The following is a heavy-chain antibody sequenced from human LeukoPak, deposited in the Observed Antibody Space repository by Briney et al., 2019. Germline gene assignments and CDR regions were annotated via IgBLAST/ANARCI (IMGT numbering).Heavy chain of an antibody. CDR3: ARADREDAYNHRIDY. Sequence: SETLSLTCTVSGGSISSGDYYWGWIRQPPGKGLEWIGSIFYNGDTYYNPSLKSRVTISVDTSKNQFSLKLSSVTAADTAVYYCARADREDAYNHRIDYWGQGTLVTVSS. CDR2: IFYNGDT. D-gene: IGHD5-24*01. V-gene: IGHV4-39*01. J-gene: IGHJ4*02. CDR1: GGSISSGDYY.